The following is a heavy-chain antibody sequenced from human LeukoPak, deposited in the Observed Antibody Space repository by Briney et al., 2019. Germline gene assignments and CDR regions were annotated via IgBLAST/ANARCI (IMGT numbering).Heavy chain of an antibody. CDR1: GFTFSDYY. J-gene: IGHJ4*02. CDR2: ISSSGSTI. V-gene: IGHV3-11*04. CDR3: AASGIAAALDY. Sequence: GSLRLSFAASGFTFSDYYMSWIRPAPGKGLEWVSYISSSGSTIYYADSVKGRFTISRDNAKNSLYLQMNSLRAEDTAVYYCAASGIAAALDYWGQGTLVTVSS. D-gene: IGHD6-13*01.